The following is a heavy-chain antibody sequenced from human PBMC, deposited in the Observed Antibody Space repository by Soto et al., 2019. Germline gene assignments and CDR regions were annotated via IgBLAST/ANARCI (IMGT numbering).Heavy chain of an antibody. CDR1: GGSVSSSAYY. CDR3: ARHEDSYYKDHFDY. V-gene: IGHV4-39*01. CDR2: VYYSGIT. D-gene: IGHD3-10*01. J-gene: IGHJ4*02. Sequence: SSETLSLTCTVSGGSVSSSAYYWGWVRQPPGKGLEWIGSVYYSGITYYNPSLKSRVTISVDTPKNQFSLRLRSVTAADTAIYYCARHEDSYYKDHFDYWGQGALVTVSS.